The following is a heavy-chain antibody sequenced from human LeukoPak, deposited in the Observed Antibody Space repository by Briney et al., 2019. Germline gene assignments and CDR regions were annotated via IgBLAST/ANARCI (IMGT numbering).Heavy chain of an antibody. D-gene: IGHD3-16*02. CDR1: GGSFSGYY. CDR3: ARGGTYYDYVWGSYRLYYFDY. V-gene: IGHV4-34*01. J-gene: IGHJ4*02. CDR2: INNSGST. Sequence: SETLSLTCAVYGGSFSGYYWSWIRQPPGKGLEWVGGINNSGSTNYNPAPKSRVTISLDTSQNKFSLKLSAVTAADTAVYYCARGGTYYDYVWGSYRLYYFDYWGQGTLVSVSS.